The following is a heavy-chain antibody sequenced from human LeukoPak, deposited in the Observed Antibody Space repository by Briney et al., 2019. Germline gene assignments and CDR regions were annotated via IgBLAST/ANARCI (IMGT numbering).Heavy chain of an antibody. D-gene: IGHD3-22*01. CDR3: ARWRVYDRIAYWKPNDAFDI. CDR1: GDSVSSNSAA. V-gene: IGHV6-1*01. Sequence: SQTLSLTCAISGDSVSSNSAAWNWIRQSPSRGLEWLGRTYYRSKWYNDYAESVKSRITINVDSSKNQFSLQLNSVTPEDTAVYYCARWRVYDRIAYWKPNDAFDIWGQGTMVTVSS. CDR2: TYYRSKWYN. J-gene: IGHJ3*02.